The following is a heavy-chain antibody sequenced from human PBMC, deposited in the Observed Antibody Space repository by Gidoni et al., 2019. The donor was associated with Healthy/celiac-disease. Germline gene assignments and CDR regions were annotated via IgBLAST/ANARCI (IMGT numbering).Heavy chain of an antibody. D-gene: IGHD3-22*01. Sequence: QVQLVESGGGVVQPGRSLRLSRAPSGFTFSRYGMHWVRQAPGKGLEWVAVIWYDGSNKYYADSVKGRFTISRDNSKNTLYLQMNSLRAEDTAVYYCARGEGHYERTPIFDYWGQGTLVTVSS. J-gene: IGHJ4*02. CDR1: GFTFSRYG. CDR2: IWYDGSNK. V-gene: IGHV3-33*01. CDR3: ARGEGHYERTPIFDY.